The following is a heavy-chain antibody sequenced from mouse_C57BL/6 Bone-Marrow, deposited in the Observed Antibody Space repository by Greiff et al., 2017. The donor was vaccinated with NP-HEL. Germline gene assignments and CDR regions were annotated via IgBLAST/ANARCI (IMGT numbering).Heavy chain of an antibody. D-gene: IGHD2-14*01. CDR3: ARVRHGYAMDY. Sequence: VQLVESGPELVKPGASVKISCKASGYAFSSSWMNWVKQRPGKGLEWIGRIYPGDGDTNYNGKFKGKATLTADKSSSTAYMQLSSLTSEDSAVYFCARVRHGYAMDYWGQGTSVTVSS. V-gene: IGHV1-82*01. CDR2: IYPGDGDT. CDR1: GYAFSSSW. J-gene: IGHJ4*01.